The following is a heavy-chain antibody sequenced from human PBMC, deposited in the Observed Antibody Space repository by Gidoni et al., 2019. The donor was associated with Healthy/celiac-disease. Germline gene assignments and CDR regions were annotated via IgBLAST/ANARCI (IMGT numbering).Heavy chain of an antibody. CDR3: ASGLWFGELAHY. D-gene: IGHD3-10*01. CDR1: GGSFSGYY. J-gene: IGHJ4*02. V-gene: IGHV4-34*01. Sequence: QVQLQQWGAGQLKPSATLSSTCAVYGGSFSGYYWSWIRQPPGKGLEWIGEINHSGSTNYNPSLKRRVTISVDTSKNQFSLKLSSVTAADTAVYYCASGLWFGELAHYWGQGTLVTVSS. CDR2: INHSGST.